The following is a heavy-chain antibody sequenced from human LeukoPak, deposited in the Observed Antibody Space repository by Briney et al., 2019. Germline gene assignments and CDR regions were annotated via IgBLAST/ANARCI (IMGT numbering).Heavy chain of an antibody. CDR1: GFTFSSSS. CDR2: ISRDGYYI. D-gene: IGHD6-13*01. V-gene: IGHV3-21*01. CDR3: ATIAVPGTWYFDL. J-gene: IGHJ2*01. Sequence: GGSLRLSCAASGFTFSSSSMGWVRQAPGTGLEWVSSISRDGYYIYYTESMKGRFTISRDNAKNSLFLQMNSLRAEDTAVYYCATIAVPGTWYFDLWGRGTLVTVSS.